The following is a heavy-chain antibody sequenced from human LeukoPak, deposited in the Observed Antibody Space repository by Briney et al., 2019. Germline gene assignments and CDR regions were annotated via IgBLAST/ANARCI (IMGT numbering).Heavy chain of an antibody. V-gene: IGHV1-2*02. D-gene: IGHD3-10*01. CDR3: AITRAIWFGEADAFDI. CDR2: INPNSGGT. J-gene: IGHJ3*02. Sequence: GASVKVSCKASGYTFTGYYMHWLRQAPGQGLEWMGWINPNSGGTNYARKFQGRVTMTRDTSISTAYMELSRLRSDDTAVYYCAITRAIWFGEADAFDIWGQGTMVTVSS. CDR1: GYTFTGYY.